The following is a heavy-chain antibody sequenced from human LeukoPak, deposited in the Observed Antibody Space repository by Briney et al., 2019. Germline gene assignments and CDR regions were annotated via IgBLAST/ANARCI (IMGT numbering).Heavy chain of an antibody. CDR2: IIPILGIA. D-gene: IGHD2-2*01. CDR3: ARVGYCSSTSCYSTGGWFDP. J-gene: IGHJ5*02. V-gene: IGHV1-69*04. CDR1: GGTFSSYA. Sequence: SVKVSCKASGGTFSSYAISWVRQAPGQGLEWMGRIIPILGIANYAQKFQGRVTMTRDTSTGTVYMELSSLRSEDTAVYYCARVGYCSSTSCYSTGGWFDPWGQGTLVTVSS.